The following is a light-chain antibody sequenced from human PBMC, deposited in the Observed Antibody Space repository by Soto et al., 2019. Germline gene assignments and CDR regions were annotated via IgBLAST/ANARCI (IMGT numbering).Light chain of an antibody. CDR3: QQYKNWPPLT. Sequence: EIVMTQSPATLSVSPGERATLSCRASQSVSYNLAWYQQKPGQGPRLLIYGAFTRATGIPARFSGSGSGTEFTLTISSLQSEDFAVHYCQQYKNWPPLTFGGGTKVEIK. CDR2: GAF. V-gene: IGKV3-15*01. J-gene: IGKJ4*01. CDR1: QSVSYN.